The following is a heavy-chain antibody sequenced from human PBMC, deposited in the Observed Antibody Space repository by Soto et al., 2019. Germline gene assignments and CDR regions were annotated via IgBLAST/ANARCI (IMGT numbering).Heavy chain of an antibody. Sequence: EVQLVESGGRLVQPGGSLRLSCAASGFTVSSNYMSWVRQAPGKGLERVSVIYSGGSTYYADSVKGRFTISRDKSKNTLYRQMNSLRAEDTAVYYCARDGDSSSSLYYYYMDVWGNGTTVTVSS. J-gene: IGHJ6*03. CDR1: GFTVSSNY. V-gene: IGHV3-66*01. CDR3: ARDGDSSSSLYYYYMDV. CDR2: IYSGGST. D-gene: IGHD6-6*01.